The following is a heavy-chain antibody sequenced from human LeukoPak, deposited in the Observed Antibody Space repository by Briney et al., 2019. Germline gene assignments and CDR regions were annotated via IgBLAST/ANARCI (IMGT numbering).Heavy chain of an antibody. CDR2: IYYSGST. V-gene: IGHV4-39*01. CDR3: ARQGSGSLNY. CDR1: GGSISSSSYY. D-gene: IGHD1-26*01. Sequence: SETLSLTCTVSGGSISSSSYYWGWIRQPPGTGLEWIGSIYYSGSTYYNPSLKSRVTISVDTSKNQFSLKLSSVTAADTAVYYCARQGSGSLNYWGQGTLVTVSS. J-gene: IGHJ4*02.